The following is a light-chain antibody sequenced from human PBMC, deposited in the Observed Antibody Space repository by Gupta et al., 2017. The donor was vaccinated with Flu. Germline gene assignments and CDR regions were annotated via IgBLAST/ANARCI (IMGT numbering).Light chain of an antibody. Sequence: PSSLSASIGDRVTITCRTSQSISNYLNWYQQKPGKAPKLLIYAASSLQSGVPSTFSGSGSGTDFTLTLSRLQPDDFATYYCQQSYSSPYTFGQGTKLEIK. CDR2: AAS. J-gene: IGKJ2*01. V-gene: IGKV1-39*01. CDR3: QQSYSSPYT. CDR1: QSISNY.